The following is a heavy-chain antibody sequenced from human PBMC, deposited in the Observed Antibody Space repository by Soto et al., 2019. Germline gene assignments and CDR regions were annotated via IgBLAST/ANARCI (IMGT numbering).Heavy chain of an antibody. J-gene: IGHJ4*02. D-gene: IGHD6-6*01. CDR2: INAGNGNT. Sequence: ASVKVSCKASGYTFTGYAMHWVCQAPGQRLEWMGWINAGNGNTKYSQKFQGRVTITRDTTASTAYMELSSLRSEDTAVYYCARVGWQLDEDYWGQGTLVTVSS. CDR3: ARVGWQLDEDY. CDR1: GYTFTGYA. V-gene: IGHV1-3*01.